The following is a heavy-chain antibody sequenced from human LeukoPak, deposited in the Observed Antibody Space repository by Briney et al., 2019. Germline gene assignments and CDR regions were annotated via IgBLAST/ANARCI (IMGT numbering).Heavy chain of an antibody. CDR2: IYSGGST. V-gene: IGHV3-53*01. D-gene: IGHD1-26*01. CDR3: ARPVDSANGMDV. J-gene: IGHJ6*02. CDR1: GFTVSSNY. Sequence: GGSLRLSCAASGFTVSSNYMSWVRQAPGKGLEWVSVIYSGGSTYYADSVKGRFTISRDNSKNTLYLQMNSLRAEDTATYYCARPVDSANGMDVWGQGTTVTVSS.